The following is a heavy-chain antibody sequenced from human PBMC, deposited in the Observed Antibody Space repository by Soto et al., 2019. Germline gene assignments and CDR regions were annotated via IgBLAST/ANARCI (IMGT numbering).Heavy chain of an antibody. CDR3: ARDKKLELTHYYGMDV. J-gene: IGHJ6*02. CDR1: GFIFSSFG. CDR2: IKQDGSEK. D-gene: IGHD1-7*01. V-gene: IGHV3-7*01. Sequence: PGGSLRLSCAASGFIFSSFGVHWVRQSPGKGLEWVANIKQDGSEKYYVDSVKGRFTISRDNAKNSLYLQMNSLRAEDTAVYYCARDKKLELTHYYGMDVWGQGTTVTVSS.